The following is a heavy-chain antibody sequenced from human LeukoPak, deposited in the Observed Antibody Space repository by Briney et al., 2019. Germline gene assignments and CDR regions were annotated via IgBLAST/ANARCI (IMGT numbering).Heavy chain of an antibody. J-gene: IGHJ4*02. Sequence: ASVKVSCKASGYTFTSYAMHWVRQAPGQRLEWMGWINAGNGNTKYSQKFQGRVTITRDTSASTAYMELSSLRSEDTAVYYCARDQWGGYYDSSGYRYWGQGTLVTVSP. D-gene: IGHD3-22*01. CDR2: INAGNGNT. V-gene: IGHV1-3*01. CDR1: GYTFTSYA. CDR3: ARDQWGGYYDSSGYRY.